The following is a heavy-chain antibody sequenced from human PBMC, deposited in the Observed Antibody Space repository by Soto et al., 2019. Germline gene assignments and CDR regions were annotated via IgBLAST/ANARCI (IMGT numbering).Heavy chain of an antibody. D-gene: IGHD3-10*01. Sequence: SGPTLVNPTQTLTLTCTFSGFSLSTSGMCVSWIRQPPGKALEWLALIDWDDDKYYSTSLKTRLTISKDTSKNQVVLTMTNMEPVDTATYYCARTRYGSGSFSFDYWGQGTLVTVSS. CDR1: GFSLSTSGMC. J-gene: IGHJ4*02. CDR3: ARTRYGSGSFSFDY. V-gene: IGHV2-70*01. CDR2: IDWDDDK.